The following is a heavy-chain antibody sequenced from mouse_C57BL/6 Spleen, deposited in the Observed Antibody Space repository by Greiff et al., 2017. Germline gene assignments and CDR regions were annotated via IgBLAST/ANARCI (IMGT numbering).Heavy chain of an antibody. CDR3: ARIYYDYDESYLDY. CDR1: GFTFSDYY. J-gene: IGHJ2*01. D-gene: IGHD2-4*01. Sequence: EVKLVESEGGLVQPGSSMKLSCTASGFTFSDYYMAWVRQVPEKGLEWVANINYDGSSTYYLDSLKSRFIISRDTAKNILYLQMSSLKSEDTATYYCARIYYDYDESYLDYWGQGTTLTVSS. CDR2: INYDGSST. V-gene: IGHV5-16*01.